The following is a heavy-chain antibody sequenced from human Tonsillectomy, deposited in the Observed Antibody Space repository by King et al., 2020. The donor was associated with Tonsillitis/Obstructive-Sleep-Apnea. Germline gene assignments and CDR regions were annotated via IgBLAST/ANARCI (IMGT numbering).Heavy chain of an antibody. J-gene: IGHJ4*02. CDR1: GGSFSGYY. CDR2: INHSGST. CDR3: HLPDFDY. Sequence: VQLQQWGAGLLKPSETLSLTCTVYGGSFSGYYWSWIRQRPGKGLEWIGEINHSGSTDYSPSLESRVTISGDTSKNQFSLKLNSVTAADTAVYYQHLPDFDYWGQGTLVTVSS. V-gene: IGHV4-34*01.